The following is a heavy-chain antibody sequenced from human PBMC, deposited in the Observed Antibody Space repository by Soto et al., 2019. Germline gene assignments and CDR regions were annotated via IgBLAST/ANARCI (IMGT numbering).Heavy chain of an antibody. V-gene: IGHV4-59*08. J-gene: IGHJ4*02. CDR2: IYYSGST. CDR3: ARSSYYDFWSGYYQLDY. Sequence: SETLSLTCTVSGGSISSYYWSWIRQPPGKGLEWIGYIYYSGSTTYNPSLKSRVTISVDTSKNQFSLKLSSVTAADTAVYYCARSSYYDFWSGYYQLDYWGQGTLVTVSS. D-gene: IGHD3-3*01. CDR1: GGSISSYY.